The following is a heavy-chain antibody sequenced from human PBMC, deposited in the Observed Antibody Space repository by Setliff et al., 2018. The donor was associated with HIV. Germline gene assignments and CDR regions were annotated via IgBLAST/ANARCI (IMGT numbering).Heavy chain of an antibody. CDR2: ISYSGNT. Sequence: SETLSLTCTVSGVPTSASTYYWGWIRQPPGKGLDWIGYISYSGNTYNNPSLNSRISISVDMSKNKFSLKLSSLTAADTAVYYCARGGLGVVTSFDSWGPGTLVTVS. J-gene: IGHJ4*02. CDR3: ARGGLGVVTSFDS. CDR1: GVPTSASTYY. V-gene: IGHV4-39*07. D-gene: IGHD3-3*01.